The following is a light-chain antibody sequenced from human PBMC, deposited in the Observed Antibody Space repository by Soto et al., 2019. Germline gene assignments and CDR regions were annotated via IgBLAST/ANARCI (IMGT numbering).Light chain of an antibody. CDR2: AAY. Sequence: DIQMTQSPSSLSASVGDRVTITCRASQSISSYLNWYQQKPGKAPKLLIYAAYSLQSGVPSRFSGSGSGANFTLSISSLLPEDFATYYCQQSYSTLALTFGGGTKVEIK. J-gene: IGKJ4*01. V-gene: IGKV1-39*01. CDR3: QQSYSTLALT. CDR1: QSISSY.